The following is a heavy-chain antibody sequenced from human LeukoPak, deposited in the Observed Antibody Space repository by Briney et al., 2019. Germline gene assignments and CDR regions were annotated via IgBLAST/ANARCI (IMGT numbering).Heavy chain of an antibody. D-gene: IGHD4-11*01. Sequence: GGSLRLSCAASGFTFSSYSMNWVRQAPGEGLEWVSVVYSGGNTYYADSVKGRFTISRDNSKNTLYLQMNSLRAEDTAVYYCARGISRLPYFDYWGQGTLVTVSS. CDR3: ARGISRLPYFDY. CDR1: GFTFSSYS. J-gene: IGHJ4*02. CDR2: VYSGGNT. V-gene: IGHV3-53*01.